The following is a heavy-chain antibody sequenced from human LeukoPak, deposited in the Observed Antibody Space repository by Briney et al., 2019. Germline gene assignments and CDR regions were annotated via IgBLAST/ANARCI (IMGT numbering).Heavy chain of an antibody. Sequence: GGSLRLSCAASGFTFSSYWMSWVRQAPGKGLEWVSAISGSGGSTYYADSVKGRFTISRDNSKNTLYLQMNSLRAEDTAVYYCAKGPIYYGSGSYLGYWGQGTLVTVSS. CDR2: ISGSGGST. J-gene: IGHJ4*02. CDR1: GFTFSSYW. V-gene: IGHV3-23*01. D-gene: IGHD3-10*01. CDR3: AKGPIYYGSGSYLGY.